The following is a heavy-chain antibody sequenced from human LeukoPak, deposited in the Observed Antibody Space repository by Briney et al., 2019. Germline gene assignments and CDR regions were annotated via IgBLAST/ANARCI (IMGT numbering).Heavy chain of an antibody. V-gene: IGHV4-34*01. CDR1: GGSFSGYY. J-gene: IGHJ4*02. CDR3: ARGRYLTTLGGAAAGFLDN. Sequence: SETLSLTCAVNGGSFSGYYWNWIRQPPGKQLEWIGEINHTGNTNYNPSLKRRVTISVDTSQKQFSLRLSSLTAADTAVYYCARGRYLTTLGGAAAGFLDNWGQGTLVTVSS. D-gene: IGHD6-13*01. CDR2: INHTGNT.